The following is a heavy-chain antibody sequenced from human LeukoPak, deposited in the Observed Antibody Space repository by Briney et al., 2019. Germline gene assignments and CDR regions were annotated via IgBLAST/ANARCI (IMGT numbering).Heavy chain of an antibody. CDR1: GASISRYY. CDR2: VYTSGST. J-gene: IGHJ5*02. D-gene: IGHD1-1*01. V-gene: IGHV4-4*07. Sequence: SETLSLTCTVSGASISRYYWNWIRQPAGKGLEWIGRVYTSGSTDCHPSLKSRVTMSVDTSKNQSSQRLDSVTAADTAVYYCARDPDSNYWFDPWGQGTLVTVSS. CDR3: ARDPDSNYWFDP.